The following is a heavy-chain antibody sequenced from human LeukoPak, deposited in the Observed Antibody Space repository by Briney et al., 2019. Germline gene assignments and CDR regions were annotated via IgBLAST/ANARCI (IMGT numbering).Heavy chain of an antibody. CDR1: GFTFSSYA. V-gene: IGHV3-23*01. J-gene: IGHJ4*02. CDR3: AKKNIVVVTASPVFDY. Sequence: GGSLRLSCAASGFTFSSYAMSWVRQAPGKGLEWVSGISGSGSSTYYADSVKGRFTISRDNSKNTLYLQMNSLRAEDTAVYYCAKKNIVVVTASPVFDYWGQGTLVTVSS. CDR2: ISGSGSST. D-gene: IGHD2-21*02.